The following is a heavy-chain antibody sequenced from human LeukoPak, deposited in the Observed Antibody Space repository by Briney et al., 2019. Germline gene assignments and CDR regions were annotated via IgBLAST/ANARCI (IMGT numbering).Heavy chain of an antibody. D-gene: IGHD4-17*01. J-gene: IGHJ5*02. CDR1: GFTFSTYN. V-gene: IGHV3-53*01. Sequence: PGGSLRLSCAASGFTFSTYNMNWVRQAPGKGLEWVSFIDIGGTTYYADSVKGRFTISRDNSRNTLYLQMNSLRADDTAVYYCAKTGDYRFDPWGQGTLVTVSS. CDR3: AKTGDYRFDP. CDR2: IDIGGTT.